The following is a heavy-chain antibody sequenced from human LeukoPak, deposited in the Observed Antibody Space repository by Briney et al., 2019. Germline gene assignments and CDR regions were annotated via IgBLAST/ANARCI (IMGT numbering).Heavy chain of an antibody. CDR2: ISGSGGST. CDR1: GFTFSSYA. J-gene: IGHJ4*02. V-gene: IGHV3-23*01. D-gene: IGHD3-10*01. Sequence: GGSLRLSCAASGFTFSSYAMSWVRQAPGKGLEWVSAISGSGGSTYYADSVKGRFTISRDNSKNTLYLQMNSLRAEDTAVYYCAKWAGACYYGSGSYYHFDYWGQGTLVTVSS. CDR3: AKWAGACYYGSGSYYHFDY.